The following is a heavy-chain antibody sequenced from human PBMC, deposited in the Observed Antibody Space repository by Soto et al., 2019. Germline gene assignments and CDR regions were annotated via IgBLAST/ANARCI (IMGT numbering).Heavy chain of an antibody. CDR2: INPSGGST. D-gene: IGHD2-15*01. V-gene: IGHV1-46*01. Sequence: QVQLVQSGAEVKKPGASVKVSCKASGYTFTSYYMHWVRQAPGQGLEWMGIINPSGGSTSYAQKFQGRDTMTRDTSTSTVYMELSSLRSEDTAVYYCARVGYCSGGSCLNYYYYGMDVWGQGTTVTVSS. CDR1: GYTFTSYY. CDR3: ARVGYCSGGSCLNYYYYGMDV. J-gene: IGHJ6*02.